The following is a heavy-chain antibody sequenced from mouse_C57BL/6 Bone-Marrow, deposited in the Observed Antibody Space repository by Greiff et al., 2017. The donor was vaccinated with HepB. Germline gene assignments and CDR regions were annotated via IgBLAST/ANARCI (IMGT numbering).Heavy chain of an antibody. CDR2: IYPGDGDT. CDR3: ASYYYGSSLYAMDY. Sequence: QVQLQQSGPELVQPGASVKISCKASGYAFSSSWMNWVKQRPGRGLAWIGRIYPGDGDTNYNGKFKGKATLTADKSSSTAYMQLSSLTSADSAVYVYASYYYGSSLYAMDYWGQGTSVTVSS. V-gene: IGHV1-82*01. CDR1: GYAFSSSW. D-gene: IGHD1-1*01. J-gene: IGHJ4*01.